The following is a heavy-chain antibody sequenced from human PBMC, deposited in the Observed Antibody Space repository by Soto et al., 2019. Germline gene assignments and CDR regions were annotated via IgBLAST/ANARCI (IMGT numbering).Heavy chain of an antibody. CDR1: GFTFSSYG. CDR2: IWYDGSNK. CDR3: ARDKAVRYYYYGMDV. V-gene: IGHV3-33*01. J-gene: IGHJ6*02. Sequence: PGGSLRLSCAASGFTFSSYGMHWVRQAPGKGLERVAVIWYDGSNKYYADSVKGRFTISRDNSKNTLYLQMNSLRAEDTAVYYCARDKAVRYYYYGMDVWGQGTTVTVSS. D-gene: IGHD4-4*01.